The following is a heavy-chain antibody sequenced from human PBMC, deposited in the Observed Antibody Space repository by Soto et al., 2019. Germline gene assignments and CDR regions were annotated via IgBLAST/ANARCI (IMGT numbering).Heavy chain of an antibody. CDR2: IYPGDADT. V-gene: IGHV5-51*01. D-gene: IGHD5-18*01. Sequence: GESLKISCTGSGYSFTSYWIGWVRQMPGKGLEWMGIIYPGDADTRDSPSDQGQGSISADKSISTAYLQWSSLKASDTAMYYCARHSPKDYTAMGTWDYYYYGMDVWGQGTTVTVAS. CDR3: ARHSPKDYTAMGTWDYYYYGMDV. J-gene: IGHJ6*02. CDR1: GYSFTSYW.